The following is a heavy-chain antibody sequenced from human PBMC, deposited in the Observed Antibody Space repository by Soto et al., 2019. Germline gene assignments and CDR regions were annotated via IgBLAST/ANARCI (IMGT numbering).Heavy chain of an antibody. D-gene: IGHD3-3*01. CDR2: INPATGAA. CDR3: ARGGGVGVAGSAAFDM. Sequence: QLHLVQSGAVVKKPGASVTVSCSASGYPVTAYYMHWVRQAPGRGLEWMGGINPATGAAKYTQTFQGRATMTRDTSTSTGFMELGGLTTEDTAVFYCARGGGVGVAGSAAFDMWGQGTLVTVSS. V-gene: IGHV1-2*02. CDR1: GYPVTAYY. J-gene: IGHJ3*02.